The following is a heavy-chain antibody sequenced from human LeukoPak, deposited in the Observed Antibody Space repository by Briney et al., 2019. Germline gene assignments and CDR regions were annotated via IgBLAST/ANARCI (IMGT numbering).Heavy chain of an antibody. CDR1: GGSFSGYY. V-gene: IGHV3-7*03. J-gene: IGHJ4*02. CDR2: INKDATAK. D-gene: IGHD3-10*01. CDR3: AREDWFHFDY. Sequence: ETLSLTCAVYGGSFSGYYWSWIRQPPGKGLEWVANINKDATAKYYVDSVKGRFTISRDNAKNSLYLQMNGLRAEDTAVYYCAREDWFHFDYWGQGTLVTVSS.